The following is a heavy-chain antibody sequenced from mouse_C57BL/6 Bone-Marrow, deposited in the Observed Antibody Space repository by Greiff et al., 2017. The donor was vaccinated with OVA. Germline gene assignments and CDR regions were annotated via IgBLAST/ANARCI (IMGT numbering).Heavy chain of an antibody. Sequence: VQLKQSGAELVRPGASVKLSCTASGFNIKDDYMHWVKQRPEQGLEWIGWIDPENGDTEYASKFKGKATLTADKSSSTAYMQLSSLTSEDSAVYFCARGYFWGQGTTLTVSS. J-gene: IGHJ2*01. CDR3: ARGYF. CDR1: GFNIKDDY. CDR2: IDPENGDT. V-gene: IGHV14-4*01.